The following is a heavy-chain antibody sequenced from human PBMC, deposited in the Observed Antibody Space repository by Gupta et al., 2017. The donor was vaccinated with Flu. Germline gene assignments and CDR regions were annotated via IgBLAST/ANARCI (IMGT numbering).Heavy chain of an antibody. CDR1: GFTFNNYE. V-gene: IGHV3-48*03. CDR2: ISYSSGTI. D-gene: IGHD3-10*01. CDR3: ARVGQRLVHGGVDR. J-gene: IGHJ5*02. Sequence: EVQLVESGGALVHPGGSLRLSCAVSGFTFNNYEMNWFRQAPGKGLEWVSYISYSSGTIYYADSVKGRFAISRDNAKNSLFLQMNSLRVDDTGIYYCARVGQRLVHGGVDRWGQGTLVTVSS.